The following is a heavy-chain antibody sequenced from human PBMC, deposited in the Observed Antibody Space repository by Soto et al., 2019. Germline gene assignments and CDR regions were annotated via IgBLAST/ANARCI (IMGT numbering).Heavy chain of an antibody. V-gene: IGHV4-34*01. CDR3: ARVKPPLYSSSWDNWFDP. CDR1: GGSFSGYY. Sequence: SETLSLTCAVYGGSFSGYYWSWIRQPPGKGLEWIGEINHSGSTNYNPSLKSRVTISVDTPKNQFSLKLSSVTAADTAVYYCARVKPPLYSSSWDNWFDPWGQGTLVTVSS. CDR2: INHSGST. J-gene: IGHJ5*02. D-gene: IGHD6-13*01.